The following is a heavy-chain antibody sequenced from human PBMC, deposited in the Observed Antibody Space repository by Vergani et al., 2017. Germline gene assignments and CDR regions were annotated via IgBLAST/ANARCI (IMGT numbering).Heavy chain of an antibody. D-gene: IGHD6-19*01. V-gene: IGHV4-39*01. Sequence: QLQLQESGPGLVKPSETLSLTCTVSGGSISSSSYYWGWIRQPPGKGLEWIGSSYYSGSTYYNPSLKSRVTISVDTSKNQFSPKLSSVTAADTAVYYCARHQGAVAGTGFDYWGQGTLVTVSS. CDR2: SYYSGST. CDR3: ARHQGAVAGTGFDY. J-gene: IGHJ4*02. CDR1: GGSISSSSYY.